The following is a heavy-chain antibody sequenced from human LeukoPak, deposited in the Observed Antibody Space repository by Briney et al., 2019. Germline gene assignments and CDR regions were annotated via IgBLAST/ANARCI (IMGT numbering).Heavy chain of an antibody. CDR1: GFTFSDYA. CDR3: AKDQADGDYVPDAFDI. J-gene: IGHJ3*02. D-gene: IGHD4-17*01. CDR2: ISKDGSDK. V-gene: IGHV3-30-3*01. Sequence: PGRSLRLSCAASGFTFSDYAMHWVRQAPGKGLEWVAVISKDGSDKYYPGSVRGRFTISRDNSKNTIYLQMDSLRAEDTAVYYCAKDQADGDYVPDAFDIWGQGTMVTVSS.